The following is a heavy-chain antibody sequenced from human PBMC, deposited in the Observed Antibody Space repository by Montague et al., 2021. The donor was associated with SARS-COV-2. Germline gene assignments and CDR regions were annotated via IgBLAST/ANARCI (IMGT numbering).Heavy chain of an antibody. J-gene: IGHJ5*02. Sequence: SETRERNCTVSGGSIIGPDYYWGWIRQPPGTFLEWIGSIHHSGNTYYISALKSRLTISIDTSKNQFSLKLTSLTAADTAVYYCASQVAYLDYFDPWGQGTLVTVSS. D-gene: IGHD4-11*01. CDR3: ASQVAYLDYFDP. CDR2: IHHSGNT. CDR1: GGSIIGPDYY. V-gene: IGHV4-39*01.